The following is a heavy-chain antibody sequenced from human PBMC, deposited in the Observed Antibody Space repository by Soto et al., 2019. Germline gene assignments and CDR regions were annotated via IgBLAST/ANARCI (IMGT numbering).Heavy chain of an antibody. V-gene: IGHV4-30-4*01. CDR2: IYSSGGS. D-gene: IGHD1-1*01. CDR3: VGTGTTDDY. CDR1: GASVSSGDYY. Sequence: QVQLQESGPGLVKPSQTLSLTCTVSGASVSSGDYYWSCIRQPPGKGLEWIGYIYSSGGSYYNPSLKGRLTISIHTSKNQFSLKLNSVTVADTAIYYCVGTGTTDDYWGRGTLVTVSS. J-gene: IGHJ4*02.